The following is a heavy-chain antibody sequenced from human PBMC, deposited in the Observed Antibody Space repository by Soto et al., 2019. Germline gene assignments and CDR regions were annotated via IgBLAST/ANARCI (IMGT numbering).Heavy chain of an antibody. CDR1: GGSFSGYY. CDR3: ARDAEGYGVDY. Sequence: SETLSLTCAVYGGSFSGYYWTWIRQPPGTGLEWIGEINHSGSTNYNPSLKSRVTISVDTSKNQFSLKLTSVTAADTAVYCCARDAEGYGVDYWGQGTLVTVSS. J-gene: IGHJ4*02. V-gene: IGHV4-34*01. CDR2: INHSGST. D-gene: IGHD5-12*01.